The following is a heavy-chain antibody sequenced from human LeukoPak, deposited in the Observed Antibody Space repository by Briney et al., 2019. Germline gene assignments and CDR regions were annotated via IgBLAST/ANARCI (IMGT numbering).Heavy chain of an antibody. V-gene: IGHV1-2*02. D-gene: IGHD3-16*01. CDR3: ARQDYPSYAFDI. CDR2: INPNSGGT. J-gene: IGHJ3*02. CDR1: GYTFTGYY. Sequence: ASVKVSCKASGYTFTGYYMRWVRQAPGQGLEWMGWINPNSGGTNYAQKFQGRVTMTRDTSISTAYMELSRLRSDDTAVYYCARQDYPSYAFDIWGQGTMVTVSS.